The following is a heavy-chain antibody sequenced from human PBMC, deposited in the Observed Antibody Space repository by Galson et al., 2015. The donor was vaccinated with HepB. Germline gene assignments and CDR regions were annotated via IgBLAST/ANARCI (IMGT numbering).Heavy chain of an antibody. J-gene: IGHJ6*02. Sequence: SVKVSCKASGYTFTSYDINWVRQARGQRLEWIGWIVVGSGNTNYAQKFQERVTITRDMSTSTAYMELSSLRSEDTAVYYCAADPYRPWQYGMDVWGQGTTVTVSS. V-gene: IGHV1-58*02. CDR1: GYTFTSYD. D-gene: IGHD1-26*01. CDR2: IVVGSGNT. CDR3: AADPYRPWQYGMDV.